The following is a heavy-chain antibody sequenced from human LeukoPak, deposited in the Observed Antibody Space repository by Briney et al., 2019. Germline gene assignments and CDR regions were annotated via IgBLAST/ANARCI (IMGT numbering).Heavy chain of an antibody. V-gene: IGHV3-53*01. CDR1: GLTVSSNY. CDR2: IYSGGST. J-gene: IGHJ5*02. Sequence: PGGSLRLSCAASGLTVSSNYMSWVRQAPGKGLEWVSVIYSGGSTYYADSVKGRFTISRDNSKNTLYLQMNSLRAEDTAVYYCARSRIFHWFDPWGQGTLVTVSS. D-gene: IGHD3-3*02. CDR3: ARSRIFHWFDP.